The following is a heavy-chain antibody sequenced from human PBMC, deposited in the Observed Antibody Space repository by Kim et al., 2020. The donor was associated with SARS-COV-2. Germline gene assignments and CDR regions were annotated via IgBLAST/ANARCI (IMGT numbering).Heavy chain of an antibody. Sequence: GGSLRLSCAASGFTFSSYAMSWVRQAPGKGLEWVSAISGGGGSTYYAASVKGRSTISRDNSKNTLYLQMNSLRAEDTAVYYCAKDKLGRMVRGVIQGPLDYWGQGTLVTVSS. CDR3: AKDKLGRMVRGVIQGPLDY. V-gene: IGHV3-23*01. CDR1: GFTFSSYA. CDR2: ISGGGGST. J-gene: IGHJ4*02. D-gene: IGHD3-10*01.